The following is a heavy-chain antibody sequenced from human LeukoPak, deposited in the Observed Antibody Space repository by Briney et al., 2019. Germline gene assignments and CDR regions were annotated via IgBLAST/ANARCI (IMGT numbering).Heavy chain of an antibody. CDR3: ARGGTMVRGTPGDY. D-gene: IGHD3-10*01. CDR2: ISSSGSTI. CDR1: GFTLSSYG. Sequence: TGGSLRLSCAASGFTLSSYGMHWVRQAPGKGLEWVSYISSSGSTIYYADSVKGRFTISRDNAKNSLYLQMNSLRAEDTAVYYCARGGTMVRGTPGDYWGQGTLVTVSS. V-gene: IGHV3-48*04. J-gene: IGHJ4*02.